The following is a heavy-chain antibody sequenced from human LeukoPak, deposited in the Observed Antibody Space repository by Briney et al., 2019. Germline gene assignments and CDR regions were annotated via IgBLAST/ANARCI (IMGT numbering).Heavy chain of an antibody. Sequence: GGSLRLSCAASGFTVSSNYMSWVRQAPGKGLEWVSVIYSGGSTYYADSVKGRFTISRDNSKNTLYLQMNSLRAEDTAVYYCAGLPAYYYDTSGFYFNYWGQGTLVTVSS. CDR1: GFTVSSNY. J-gene: IGHJ4*02. D-gene: IGHD3-22*01. CDR2: IYSGGST. CDR3: AGLPAYYYDTSGFYFNY. V-gene: IGHV3-66*04.